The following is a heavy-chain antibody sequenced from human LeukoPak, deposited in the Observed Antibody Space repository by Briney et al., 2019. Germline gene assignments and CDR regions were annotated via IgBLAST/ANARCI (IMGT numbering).Heavy chain of an antibody. Sequence: VGTPRLSCAASGVTLSSYAMRSVRPAPGTGLEWVSAISGSGGSTYYAESVKGRFTISRNNSKTTLYLQMNSLRAEDTAVYYRARDGGGELLLSRNWFDPWGQGTLVTVSS. V-gene: IGHV3-23*01. CDR3: ARDGGGELLLSRNWFDP. D-gene: IGHD3-3*01. CDR1: GVTLSSYA. CDR2: ISGSGGST. J-gene: IGHJ5*02.